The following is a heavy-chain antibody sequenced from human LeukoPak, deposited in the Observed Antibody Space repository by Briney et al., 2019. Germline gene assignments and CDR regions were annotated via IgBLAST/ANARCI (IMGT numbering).Heavy chain of an antibody. CDR2: INHSGST. CDR3: GRGARNSYGPPQDY. CDR1: GGSFSGYY. J-gene: IGHJ4*02. Sequence: SETLSLTCAVYGGSFSGYYWSWIRQPPGKGQEWIGEINHSGSTNYNPSLKSRVTISVDTSKNQFSLKLSSVTAADTAVYYCGRGARNSYGPPQDYWGQGTLVTVSS. V-gene: IGHV4-34*01. D-gene: IGHD5-18*01.